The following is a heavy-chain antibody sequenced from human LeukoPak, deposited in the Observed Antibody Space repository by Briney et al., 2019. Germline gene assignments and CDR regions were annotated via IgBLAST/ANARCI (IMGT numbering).Heavy chain of an antibody. V-gene: IGHV3-48*04. Sequence: GGSLRLSCAASGFTFSGSAMHWVRQASGKGLEWVSYISSSSSTIYYADSVKGRFTISRDNAKNSLYLQMNSLRGEDTAVYYCARDDGYGHDYWGQGTLVTVSS. CDR3: ARDDGYGHDY. D-gene: IGHD5-24*01. CDR1: GFTFSGSA. CDR2: ISSSSSTI. J-gene: IGHJ4*02.